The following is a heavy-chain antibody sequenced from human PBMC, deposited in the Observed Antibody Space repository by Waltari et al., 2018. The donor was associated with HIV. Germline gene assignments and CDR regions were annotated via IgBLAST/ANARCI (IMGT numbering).Heavy chain of an antibody. V-gene: IGHV4-59*01. J-gene: IGHJ6*02. CDR3: ARSVSGFTNGWYVGYYYYGMDV. CDR2: VSDDGST. CDR1: RGSISYYY. Sequence: VRLQESGPGLVKPSETLSLTCTVSRGSISYYYWSWIRQAPGKGPEGIGCVSDDGSTNPHPSLKSRVSISLDMSKNQFSLKVRSVTAADTATYYCARSVSGFTNGWYVGYYYYGMDVWGQGTAVAVSS. D-gene: IGHD6-19*01.